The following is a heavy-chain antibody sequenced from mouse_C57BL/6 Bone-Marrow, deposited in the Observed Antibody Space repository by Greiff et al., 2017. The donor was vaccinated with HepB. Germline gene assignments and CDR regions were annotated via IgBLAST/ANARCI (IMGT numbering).Heavy chain of an antibody. J-gene: IGHJ1*03. CDR3: ALYGSSYYWYFDV. CDR1: GYAFSSSW. V-gene: IGHV1-82*01. Sequence: QVQLQQSGPELVKPGASVKISCKASGYAFSSSWMNWVKQRPGKGLEWIGRIYPGDGDTNYNGKFKGKATLTADKSSSTAYMQLSSLTSEDSAVYFCALYGSSYYWYFDVWGTGTTVTVSS. D-gene: IGHD1-1*01. CDR2: IYPGDGDT.